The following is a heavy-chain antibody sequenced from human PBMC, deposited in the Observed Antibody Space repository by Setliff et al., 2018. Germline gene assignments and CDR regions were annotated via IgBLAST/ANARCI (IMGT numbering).Heavy chain of an antibody. D-gene: IGHD2-21*02. V-gene: IGHV3-30*09. Sequence: PGGSQRLSCAASGFRFYTFPMHWVRQAPGKGLEWVSFISYAGTTAYYIDSVKGRFAISRDNSKNTLSLQMNNLTPEDSAIYYCARVGWTSDRYYYMDVWGKGTTGTVSS. CDR3: ARVGWTSDRYYYMDV. CDR1: GFRFYTFP. CDR2: ISYAGTTA. J-gene: IGHJ6*03.